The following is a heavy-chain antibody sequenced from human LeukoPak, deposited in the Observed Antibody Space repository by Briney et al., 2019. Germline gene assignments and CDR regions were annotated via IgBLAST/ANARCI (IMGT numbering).Heavy chain of an antibody. V-gene: IGHV3-66*01. Sequence: PGGSLRLSCAASGFTFSDYYMNWIRQAPGKGLEWVSVIYSGGSTYYADSVKGRFTISRDNSKNTLYLQMNSLRVEDTAVYYCARDFCSAGSCYPDNWGQGTLVTVSS. CDR2: IYSGGST. CDR1: GFTFSDYY. D-gene: IGHD2-15*01. CDR3: ARDFCSAGSCYPDN. J-gene: IGHJ4*02.